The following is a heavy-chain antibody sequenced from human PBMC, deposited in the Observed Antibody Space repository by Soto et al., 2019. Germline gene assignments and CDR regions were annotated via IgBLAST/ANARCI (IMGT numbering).Heavy chain of an antibody. D-gene: IGHD3-22*01. J-gene: IGHJ6*02. V-gene: IGHV3-23*01. CDR2: ISGSGGST. CDR3: AKDRLSYYYDIICYVNCHHYCIDV. CDR1: EFTFSSNA. Sequence: GRSLRLSCAASEFTFSSNAMSWVRQAPGKGLEWVSAISGSGGSTYYADSVKGRSTISRDNSKNTLYLQMNSLRAEDTAVYYCAKDRLSYYYDIICYVNCHHYCIDVWGQGTTVTVSS.